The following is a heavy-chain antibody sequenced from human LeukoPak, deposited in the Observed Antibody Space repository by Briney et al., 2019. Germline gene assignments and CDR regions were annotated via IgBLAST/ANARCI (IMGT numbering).Heavy chain of an antibody. V-gene: IGHV4-39*07. CDR2: IYYSGST. Sequence: SETLSLTCTVSGGSISSSSYYWGWIRQPPGKGLEWIGSIYYSGSTYYNPSLKSRVTISVDTSKNQLSLKLSSVTAADTAVYYCAKAGYYYGSGLNWFDPWGQETLVTVSS. CDR3: AKAGYYYGSGLNWFDP. D-gene: IGHD3-10*01. CDR1: GGSISSSSYY. J-gene: IGHJ5*02.